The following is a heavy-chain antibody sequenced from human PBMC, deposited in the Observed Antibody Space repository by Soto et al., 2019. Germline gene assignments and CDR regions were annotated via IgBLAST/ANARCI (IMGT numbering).Heavy chain of an antibody. CDR3: ARGGSYDYVWGSYRYMREFDY. V-gene: IGHV4-59*01. Sequence: SETLSLTCTVSGGSISSYYWSWIRQPPGKGLEWIGYIYYSGSTNYNPSLKSRVTISVYTSKNQFSLKLSSVTAADTAVYYCARGGSYDYVWGSYRYMREFDYWGQGTLVTVSS. J-gene: IGHJ4*02. CDR2: IYYSGST. D-gene: IGHD3-16*02. CDR1: GGSISSYY.